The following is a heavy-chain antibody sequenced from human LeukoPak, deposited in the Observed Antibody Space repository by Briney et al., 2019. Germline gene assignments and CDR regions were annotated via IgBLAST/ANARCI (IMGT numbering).Heavy chain of an antibody. D-gene: IGHD6-13*01. J-gene: IGHJ5*02. Sequence: NAAATLSLTCTVSGGSISSSSYYWGWIRQPPGKGLEWIKRIYYRGRTYYNPSLKSRVTISVDTSKNQFSLKLSSVTAADTAVYYCARHGGIAAADTGFDPWGQGTLVSLST. CDR2: IYYRGRT. CDR1: GGSISSSSYY. V-gene: IGHV4-39*01. CDR3: ARHGGIAAADTGFDP.